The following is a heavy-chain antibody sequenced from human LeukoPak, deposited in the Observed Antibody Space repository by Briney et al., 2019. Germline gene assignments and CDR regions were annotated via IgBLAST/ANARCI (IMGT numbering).Heavy chain of an antibody. Sequence: PGGSLRISCAASGFTFSSYWMHWVRQAPGKGLVWVSRINSDGSSTSYADSVKGRFTISRDNAKNTLYLQMNSLRAEDTAVYYCASPGGYCSGGSCYRDNWFDPWGQGTLVTVSS. CDR1: GFTFSSYW. CDR3: ASPGGYCSGGSCYRDNWFDP. V-gene: IGHV3-74*01. CDR2: INSDGSST. J-gene: IGHJ5*02. D-gene: IGHD2-15*01.